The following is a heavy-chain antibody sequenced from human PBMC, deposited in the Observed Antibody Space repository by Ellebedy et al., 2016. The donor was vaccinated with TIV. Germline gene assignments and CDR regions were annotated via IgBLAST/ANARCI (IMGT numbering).Heavy chain of an antibody. CDR3: ARDPYSSGWSAIGYFDL. V-gene: IGHV3-30*04. CDR2: TSFDEKNK. D-gene: IGHD6-19*01. J-gene: IGHJ4*02. CDR1: GFVFSSYT. Sequence: PGGSLRLSCAASGFVFSSYTMWWVRQTPGKGLEWVAVTSFDEKNKHYADPVNGRFTISRDNSQTTLYLHMHSLRDEDTAVYYCARDPYSSGWSAIGYFDLWGQGALVTVSS.